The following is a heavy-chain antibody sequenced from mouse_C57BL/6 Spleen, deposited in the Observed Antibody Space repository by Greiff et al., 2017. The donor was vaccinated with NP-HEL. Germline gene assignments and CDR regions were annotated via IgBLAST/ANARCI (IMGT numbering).Heavy chain of an antibody. CDR2: IDPEDGDT. J-gene: IGHJ3*01. CDR1: GFTFNDYY. Sequence: VQLQQSGAELVRPGASVKLSCTASGFTFNDYYMHWVKQRPEQGLEWIGRIDPEDGDTEYAPKFKGKATMTADTSSNTAYLQLSSLTSEDTAVYDCTAIYDGDYGDAWFDDWGQGTLVTVSA. V-gene: IGHV14-1*01. CDR3: TAIYDGDYGDAWFDD. D-gene: IGHD2-3*01.